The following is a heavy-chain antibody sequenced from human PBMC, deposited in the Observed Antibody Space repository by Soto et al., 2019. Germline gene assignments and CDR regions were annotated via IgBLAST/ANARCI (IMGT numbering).Heavy chain of an antibody. CDR1: GGSISSGGYS. Sequence: HLQLQESGSGLVKPSQTLSLTCAVSGGSISSGGYSWSWIRQPPGKGLEWIGYIYHSGSTYYNPSLKSRVTISVDRSKNQFSLKLCSVTAADTAVYYCARVPDVWGQGTTVTVSS. V-gene: IGHV4-30-2*01. J-gene: IGHJ6*02. CDR2: IYHSGST. CDR3: ARVPDV.